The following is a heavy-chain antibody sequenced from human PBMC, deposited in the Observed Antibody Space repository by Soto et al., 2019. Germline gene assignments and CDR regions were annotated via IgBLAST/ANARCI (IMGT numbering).Heavy chain of an antibody. Sequence: SETLSLTCPVSGGSISSSSYYWGWIRQPPGKGLEWIGSIYYSGSTYYNPSLKSRVTISVDTSKNQFSLKLSSVTAADTAVYYCARLYGDATTWGQGTLVTVSS. CDR1: GGSISSSSYY. J-gene: IGHJ5*02. CDR3: ARLYGDATT. V-gene: IGHV4-39*01. CDR2: IYYSGST. D-gene: IGHD4-17*01.